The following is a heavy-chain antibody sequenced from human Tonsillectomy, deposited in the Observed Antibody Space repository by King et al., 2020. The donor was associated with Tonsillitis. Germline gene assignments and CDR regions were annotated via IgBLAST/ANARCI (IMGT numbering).Heavy chain of an antibody. CDR1: GGSISSYQ. CDR3: ARASWGTSPLVYYYMDV. V-gene: IGHV4-59*01. D-gene: IGHD3-16*01. CDR2: IYNGGNT. Sequence: MQLQESGPGLVKPSETLSLTCTVSGGSISSYQWSWIRQPPGKGLEWIGYIYNGGNTNYNPSLKSRVTISVDTSKSQFSLNLSSVTAADTAVYYCARASWGTSPLVYYYMDVWGKGTTVTVSS. J-gene: IGHJ6*03.